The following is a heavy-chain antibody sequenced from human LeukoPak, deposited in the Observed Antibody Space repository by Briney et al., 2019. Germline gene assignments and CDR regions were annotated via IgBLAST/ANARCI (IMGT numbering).Heavy chain of an antibody. CDR1: SDSISTHY. Sequence: KSSETLSLTCTVSSDSISTHYWSWIRLPAGKGLEWVGRTHNSGSTNYSPSLKSRVTMSLDTSKNRFSLKLTSVTAADTALYYCVRDRSAAYYRDFFDYWGQGILVTVSS. J-gene: IGHJ4*02. CDR2: THNSGST. D-gene: IGHD3-22*01. V-gene: IGHV4-4*07. CDR3: VRDRSAAYYRDFFDY.